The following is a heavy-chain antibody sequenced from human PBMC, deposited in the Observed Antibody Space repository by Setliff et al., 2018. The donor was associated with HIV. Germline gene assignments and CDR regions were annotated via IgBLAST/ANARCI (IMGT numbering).Heavy chain of an antibody. CDR1: GFTFSDHY. CDR3: ARIPYSDSFFDS. V-gene: IGHV3-11*01. CDR2: ISGTATTI. J-gene: IGHJ4*02. D-gene: IGHD4-17*01. Sequence: PGGSLRLSCAASGFTFSDHYMSWIRQAPGKGLEWVSSISGTATTIYSADSVKGRFTISRDNAKNSVYLQMNSLRAEDTAVYYCARIPYSDSFFDSWGQGTLVTVSS.